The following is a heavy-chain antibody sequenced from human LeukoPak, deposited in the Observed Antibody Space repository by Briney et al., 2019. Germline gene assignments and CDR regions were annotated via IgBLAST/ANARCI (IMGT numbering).Heavy chain of an antibody. CDR2: IYYSGST. CDR3: ARNTYSGYDFDY. Sequence: PSETLSLTCTVSGGSISSGGYSWSWIRQHPGKGLEWIGYIYYSGSTYYNPSLKSRVTISVDTSKNQFSLKLSSVTAADTAVYYCARNTYSGYDFDYWGQGTLVTVFS. CDR1: GGSISSGGYS. J-gene: IGHJ4*02. V-gene: IGHV4-31*03. D-gene: IGHD5-12*01.